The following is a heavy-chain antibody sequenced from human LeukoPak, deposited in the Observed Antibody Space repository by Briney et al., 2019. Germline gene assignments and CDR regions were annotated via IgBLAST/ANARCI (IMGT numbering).Heavy chain of an antibody. J-gene: IGHJ4*02. CDR2: INPNSSGT. CDR3: ASFGYYDSSGYYFY. D-gene: IGHD3-22*01. Sequence: GASVKVSCKASGYTFTGYYMHWVRQAPRQGLEWMGRINPNSSGTNYAQKFQGRVTMTRDTSISTAYMELSTLRSDDTAVYYCASFGYYDSSGYYFYWGQGTLVTVSS. V-gene: IGHV1-2*06. CDR1: GYTFTGYY.